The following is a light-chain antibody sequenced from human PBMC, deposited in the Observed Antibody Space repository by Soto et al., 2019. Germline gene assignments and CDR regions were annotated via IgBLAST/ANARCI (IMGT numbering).Light chain of an antibody. CDR2: EVS. CDR1: SSDVGNYNL. J-gene: IGLJ3*02. Sequence: QSALTQPASVSGSLGQLITISCTGTSSDVGNYNLVSWYQHHPVKAPKLMIYEVSKRPSGVSNRFSASKSDNTASLTISGLQAEDEADYYCCSYAGDIRWVFGGGTKLTVL. V-gene: IGLV2-23*02. CDR3: CSYAGDIRWV.